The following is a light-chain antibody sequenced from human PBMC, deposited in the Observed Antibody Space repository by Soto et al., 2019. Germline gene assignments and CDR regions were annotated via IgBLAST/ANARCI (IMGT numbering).Light chain of an antibody. J-gene: IGLJ1*01. CDR2: DVS. CDR3: CSYAGSYTFV. V-gene: IGLV2-11*01. CDR1: SSDVGSYNL. Sequence: SALTQPASVSGSPGQSITISCTGTSSDVGSYNLVSWYQQHPGKAPKLMIYDVSKRPSGVPDRFSGSKSDNTASLTISGLQAEDEADYYCCSYAGSYTFVFGIGTKVTVL.